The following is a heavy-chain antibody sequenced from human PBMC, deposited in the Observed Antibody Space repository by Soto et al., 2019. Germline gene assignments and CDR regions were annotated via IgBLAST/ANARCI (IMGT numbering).Heavy chain of an antibody. CDR3: ARVSQGGYGMDV. V-gene: IGHV4-39*07. J-gene: IGHJ6*02. Sequence: SETLSLTYSVSGGSISNSSYYWRWIRHPPGKGLEWIGSIYYRGSTYYNPSLKSRITISVDKSKNQFSLKLSSVTAADTAVYYCARVSQGGYGMDVWGQGTTVT. D-gene: IGHD3-16*01. CDR1: GGSISNSSYY. CDR2: IYYRGST.